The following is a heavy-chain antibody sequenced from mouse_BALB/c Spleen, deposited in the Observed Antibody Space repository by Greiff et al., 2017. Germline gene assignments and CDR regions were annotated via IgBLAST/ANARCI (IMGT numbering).Heavy chain of an antibody. Sequence: VQLQESGPGLVAPSQSLSITCTVSGFSLTSYGVSWVRQPPGKGLEWLGVIWGDGSTNYHSALISRLSISKDNSKSQVFLKLNSLQTDDTATYYCAKQRGDYYGSSLNYYAMDYWGQGTSVTVSS. CDR1: GFSLTSYG. J-gene: IGHJ4*01. V-gene: IGHV2-3*01. CDR2: IWGDGST. CDR3: AKQRGDYYGSSLNYYAMDY. D-gene: IGHD1-1*01.